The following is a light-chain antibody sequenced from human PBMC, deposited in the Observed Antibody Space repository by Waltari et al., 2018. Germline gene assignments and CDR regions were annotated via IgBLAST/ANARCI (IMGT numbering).Light chain of an antibody. J-gene: IGKJ3*01. CDR1: QSVLYSSNNKNY. CDR3: QQYYSIPPT. CDR2: WAS. Sequence: DIVMTQSPDSLAVSLGERATINCKSSQSVLYSSNNKNYFAWYQQKPGQPPKLLIYWASTRESGVPERFSGSGSGTDFTLTISSLQAEDVAVYYCQQYYSIPPTFGPGTKVDIK. V-gene: IGKV4-1*01.